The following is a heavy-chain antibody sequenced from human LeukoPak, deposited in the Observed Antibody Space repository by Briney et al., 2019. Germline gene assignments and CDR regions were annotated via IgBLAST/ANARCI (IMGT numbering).Heavy chain of an antibody. D-gene: IGHD3-22*01. CDR3: ARVPTYYYDSSGHPFDY. V-gene: IGHV3-21*01. CDR1: GFTFSSYS. CDR2: ISSSSSYI. Sequence: KPGGSLRLSCAASGFTFSSYSMNWVRQAPGKGLEWVSSISSSSSYIYYADSVKGRFTISRDNAKNSLYLQMNSLRAEDTAVYYCARVPTYYYDSSGHPFDYWGQGTLVTVSS. J-gene: IGHJ4*02.